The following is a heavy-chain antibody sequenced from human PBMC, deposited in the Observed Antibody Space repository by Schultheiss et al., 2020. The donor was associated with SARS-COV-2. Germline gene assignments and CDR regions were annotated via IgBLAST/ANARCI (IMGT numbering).Heavy chain of an antibody. Sequence: GGSLRLSCVTSGFSFSGSGIYWVRQASGKGLEWVSAISGSGGSTYYADSVKGRFTISRDNSKNTLYLQMNSLRAEDTAVYYCAKVGAAQLGTKRTRNDYWGQGTLVTVSS. CDR3: AKVGAAQLGTKRTRNDY. CDR2: ISGSGGST. D-gene: IGHD1-26*01. J-gene: IGHJ4*02. V-gene: IGHV3-23*01. CDR1: GFSFSGSG.